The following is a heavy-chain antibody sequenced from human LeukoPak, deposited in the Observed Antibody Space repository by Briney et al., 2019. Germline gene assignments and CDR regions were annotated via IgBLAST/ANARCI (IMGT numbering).Heavy chain of an antibody. V-gene: IGHV4-39*01. Sequence: SETLSLTCTVSGGSISSSSYYWGWIRQPPGKGLEWIGSIYYSGSTYYNPSLKSRVTISVDTSKNQFSLKLSSVTAADTAVYYCASLHDSYGHGGHYWGQGTLVTVSS. CDR1: GGSISSSSYY. CDR2: IYYSGST. CDR3: ASLHDSYGHGGHY. J-gene: IGHJ4*02. D-gene: IGHD5-18*01.